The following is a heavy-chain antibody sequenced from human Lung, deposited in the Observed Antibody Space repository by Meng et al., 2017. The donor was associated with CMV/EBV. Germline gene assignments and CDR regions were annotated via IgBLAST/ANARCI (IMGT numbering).Heavy chain of an antibody. CDR1: GYTFISYH. CDR3: ARRWDYWSGFQTGYGLDV. CDR2: INTKSGDT. Sequence: ASVXVSCKATGYTFISYHIHWVRQAPGQGLEWMGWINTKSGDTDYAPKFHGRVTMTRDTSINTVHMEVTRLTSDDTATYYCARRWDYWSGFQTGYGLDVWGQGTTVTVSS. V-gene: IGHV1-2*02. J-gene: IGHJ6*02. D-gene: IGHD3-3*01.